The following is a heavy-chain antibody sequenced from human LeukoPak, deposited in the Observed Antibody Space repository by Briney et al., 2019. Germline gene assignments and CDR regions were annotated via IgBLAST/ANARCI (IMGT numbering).Heavy chain of an antibody. V-gene: IGHV5-51*01. CDR3: ARGDTYRYGSSDY. D-gene: IGHD5-18*01. J-gene: IGHJ4*02. CDR2: IHPGDSGT. CDR1: GYSFTNYW. Sequence: GESLKISCKVSGYSFTNYWIGWVRQMPGKGLEWMGIIHPGDSGTRYSPSFQGQVTMSVDESITTAYLQWSSLRASDSAIYYCARGDTYRYGSSDYWGQGTLVTVSS.